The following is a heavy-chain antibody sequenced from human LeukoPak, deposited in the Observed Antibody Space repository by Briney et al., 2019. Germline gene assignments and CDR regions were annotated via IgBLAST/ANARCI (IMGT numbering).Heavy chain of an antibody. CDR3: ARDSSSSTFDY. CDR2: INQDGSDK. J-gene: IGHJ4*02. Sequence: GGSLRLSCAASGFTFSTYWMSWVRKAPGKGLEWVANINQDGSDKYYVDSVKGRFTISRDNAKNSLYLQMNSLRAEDTAVYYCARDSSSSTFDYWGQGTLVTVSS. D-gene: IGHD6-6*01. CDR1: GFTFSTYW. V-gene: IGHV3-7*01.